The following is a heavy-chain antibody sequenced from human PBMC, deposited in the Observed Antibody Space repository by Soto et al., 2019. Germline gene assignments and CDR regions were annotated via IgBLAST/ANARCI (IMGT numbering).Heavy chain of an antibody. J-gene: IGHJ4*02. V-gene: IGHV4-31*03. CDR2: IYHDGGI. CDR1: GGSIREGGYY. CDR3: AAERGDTAVTRFLLY. Sequence: QVHLQESGPGLVKPSQTLSLTCTISGGSIREGGYYWTWIRQHPQKGLEWIGFIYHDGGIYYNAAFKSRVTISLDESQRFSLRLTSMTAADAGVYYCAAERGDTAVTRFLLYWGQGTLVTVSS. D-gene: IGHD3-3*01.